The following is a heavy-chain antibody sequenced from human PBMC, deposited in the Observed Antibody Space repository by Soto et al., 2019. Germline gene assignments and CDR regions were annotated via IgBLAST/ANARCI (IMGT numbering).Heavy chain of an antibody. J-gene: IGHJ3*02. D-gene: IGHD6-13*01. V-gene: IGHV3-30-3*01. Sequence: GGSLRLSCAASGFTFSRYAMHWVRQAPGKGLEWVAVISYGGSNKYYADSVKGRFTISRDNSKNTLYLQMNSLRAEDTAVYYCARSSSWSHGAFDIWGQGTMVTVSS. CDR1: GFTFSRYA. CDR2: ISYGGSNK. CDR3: ARSSSWSHGAFDI.